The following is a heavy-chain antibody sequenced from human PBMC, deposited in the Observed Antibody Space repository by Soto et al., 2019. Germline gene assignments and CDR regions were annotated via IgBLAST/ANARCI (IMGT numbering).Heavy chain of an antibody. J-gene: IGHJ6*02. V-gene: IGHV3-33*01. D-gene: IGHD6-6*01. Sequence: QVQLVESGGGVVQPGRSLRLSCAASGFTFSSYGMHWVRQAPGKGLEWVAVIWYDGSNKYYADSVKGRFTISRDNSKNTLYLQKNSLRAEDTAVYYCAREYSSSPGDLHYGMDVWGQGTTVTVSS. CDR3: AREYSSSPGDLHYGMDV. CDR1: GFTFSSYG. CDR2: IWYDGSNK.